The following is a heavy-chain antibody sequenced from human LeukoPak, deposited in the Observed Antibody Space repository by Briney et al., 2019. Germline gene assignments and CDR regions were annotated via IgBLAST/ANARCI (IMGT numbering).Heavy chain of an antibody. CDR3: AKEGSSRVYYYYYMDV. Sequence: GGSLRLSCAASGFTFSSYGMSWVRQAPGKGLEWVSAISGSGGSTYYADSVKGRFTISRDNSKNTLYLQMNSLRAEDTAVYYCAKEGSSRVYYYYYMDVWGQGTTVTISS. CDR1: GFTFSSYG. CDR2: ISGSGGST. D-gene: IGHD6-13*01. V-gene: IGHV3-23*01. J-gene: IGHJ6*03.